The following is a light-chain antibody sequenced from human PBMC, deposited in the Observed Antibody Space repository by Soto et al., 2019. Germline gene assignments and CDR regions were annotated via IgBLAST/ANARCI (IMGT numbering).Light chain of an antibody. CDR2: GAS. CDR3: QQYNNWPPWT. CDR1: QSVASN. J-gene: IGKJ1*01. Sequence: IVMTQSPATLSVSPGERVTLSCRASQSVASNLAWYQQKPGQAPRLLIYGASARATDVPARFSGSASGTEFTLTISSMQSEDFAVYYCQQYNNWPPWTFGQGTKVEIK. V-gene: IGKV3-15*01.